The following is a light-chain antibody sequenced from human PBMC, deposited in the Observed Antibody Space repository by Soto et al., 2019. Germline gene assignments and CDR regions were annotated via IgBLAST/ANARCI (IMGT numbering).Light chain of an antibody. Sequence: EIVMTQSPATLSVFPGERATLSCRASQSISSNLAWYQQKPGQAPRLLIYGASARATGIPARFIGSGSGTEFTLTISSLQSEDFAIYYCQQYNNWPPYTFGQGTKLGIK. J-gene: IGKJ2*01. CDR1: QSISSN. CDR2: GAS. CDR3: QQYNNWPPYT. V-gene: IGKV3-15*01.